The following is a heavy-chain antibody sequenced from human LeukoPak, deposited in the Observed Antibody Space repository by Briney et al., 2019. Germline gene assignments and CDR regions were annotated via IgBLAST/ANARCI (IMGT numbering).Heavy chain of an antibody. J-gene: IGHJ4*02. CDR1: GFSFTSYA. CDR2: ISGSGGST. CDR3: AKHIVATSADY. Sequence: GGSLRLSCAASGFSFTSYAMSWVRQAPGKGLEWVSAISGSGGSTYYADPVKGRFTISRDNSKNTLYLQMNSLRAEDTAVYYCAKHIVATSADYWGQGTLVTVSS. V-gene: IGHV3-23*01. D-gene: IGHD5-12*01.